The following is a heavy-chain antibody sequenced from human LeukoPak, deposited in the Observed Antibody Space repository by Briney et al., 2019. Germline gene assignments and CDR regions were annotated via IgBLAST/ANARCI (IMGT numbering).Heavy chain of an antibody. CDR1: GSTFSSSA. J-gene: IGHJ4*02. V-gene: IGHV3-23*01. CDR3: AKDKHRWLPTYYFDC. D-gene: IGHD4-23*01. CDR2: ISGSGGST. Sequence: GGSLRLSCAASGSTFSSSAMSWVRQAPGKGLEWVSAISGSGGSTYYADSVRGRFTISRDNSKNTLYLQMNSLRAEDTAVYYCAKDKHRWLPTYYFDCWGQGTLVTVSS.